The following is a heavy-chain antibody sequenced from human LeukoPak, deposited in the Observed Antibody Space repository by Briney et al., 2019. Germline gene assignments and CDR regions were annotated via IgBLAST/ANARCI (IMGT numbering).Heavy chain of an antibody. CDR2: IKQDGSEK. CDR1: GFTFSSYW. J-gene: IGHJ4*02. V-gene: IGHV3-7*01. Sequence: PGGSLRLSCAASGFTFSSYWMSWVRQAPGKGLEWVANIKQDGSEKYYVDSVKGRFPISRDNAKNSLYLQMNSLRAEDTAVYYCAATIVDIVATDNAWGQGTLVTISS. D-gene: IGHD5-12*01. CDR3: AATIVDIVATDNA.